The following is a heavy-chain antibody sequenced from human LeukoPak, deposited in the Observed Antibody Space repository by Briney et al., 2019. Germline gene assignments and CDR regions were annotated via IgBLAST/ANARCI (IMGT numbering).Heavy chain of an antibody. V-gene: IGHV3-23*01. D-gene: IGHD3-22*01. CDR2: ISGSGGST. CDR3: AKDAAYYYDSSGYFGKYYFDY. Sequence: GGSLRLSCAASGFTFSSYAMSWVRQAPGKGLEWVSAISGSGGSTYYADSVKGRFTISRDNSKNTLYLQMNSLRAEDTAVYYCAKDAAYYYDSSGYFGKYYFDYWGQGTLVTVSS. J-gene: IGHJ4*02. CDR1: GFTFSSYA.